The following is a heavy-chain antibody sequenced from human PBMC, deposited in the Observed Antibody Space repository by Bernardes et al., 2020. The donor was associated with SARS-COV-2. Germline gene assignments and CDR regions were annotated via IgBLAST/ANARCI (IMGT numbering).Heavy chain of an antibody. Sequence: GGYLSPSRAASGFTFSRHGMRWVRPAPGKGLEWVSAISGNGGSTFYADSVKGRFTISRDNSKNTLYLQLNSLRAEDTAVYYCAKIAVTGRWYFDYWGQGTLVTVSS. CDR2: ISGNGGST. V-gene: IGHV3-23*01. CDR1: GFTFSRHG. D-gene: IGHD6-19*01. CDR3: AKIAVTGRWYFDY. J-gene: IGHJ4*02.